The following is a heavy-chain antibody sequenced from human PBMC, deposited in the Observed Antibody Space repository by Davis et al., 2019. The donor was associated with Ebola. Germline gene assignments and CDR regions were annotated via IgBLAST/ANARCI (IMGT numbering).Heavy chain of an antibody. CDR1: GYTFTSYD. Sequence: SVKVSCKASGYTFTSYDINWVRQATGQGLEWMGGIIPIFGTANYAQKFQGRVTITADKSTSTAYMELSSLRSEDTAVYYCAMGKNSGYDYYYGMDVWGQGTTVTVSS. CDR3: AMGKNSGYDYYYGMDV. V-gene: IGHV1-69*06. CDR2: IIPIFGTA. D-gene: IGHD5-12*01. J-gene: IGHJ6*02.